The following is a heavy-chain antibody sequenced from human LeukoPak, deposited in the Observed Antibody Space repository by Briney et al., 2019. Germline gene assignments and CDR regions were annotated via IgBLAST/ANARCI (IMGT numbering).Heavy chain of an antibody. J-gene: IGHJ4*02. V-gene: IGHV4-34*01. CDR3: ARYPLTSGGFDY. CDR2: INHSGST. Sequence: SETLSLTCAVYGGSFSGYYWSWIRQPPGKGLEWIGEINHSGSTNYNPSLKSRVTISVETSKNQFSLKLSSVTAADTAVYYCARYPLTSGGFDYWGQGTLVTVSS. CDR1: GGSFSGYY.